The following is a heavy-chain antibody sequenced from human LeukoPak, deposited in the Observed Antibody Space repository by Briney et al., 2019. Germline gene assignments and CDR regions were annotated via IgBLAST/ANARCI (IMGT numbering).Heavy chain of an antibody. V-gene: IGHV3-23*01. CDR3: AKSGELYDDYVWGSYRYTGDYFDY. J-gene: IGHJ4*02. Sequence: PGGSLRLSCAASGFTFSSYAMSWVRQAPGKGLEWVSAISGSGGSTYYADSVKGRFTISRDNSKNTLYLQMNSLRAEDTAVYYCAKSGELYDDYVWGSYRYTGDYFDYWGQGTLVTVSS. CDR2: ISGSGGST. D-gene: IGHD3-16*02. CDR1: GFTFSSYA.